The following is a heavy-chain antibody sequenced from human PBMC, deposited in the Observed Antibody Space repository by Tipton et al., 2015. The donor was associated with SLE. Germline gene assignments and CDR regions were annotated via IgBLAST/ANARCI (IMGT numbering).Heavy chain of an antibody. CDR1: GGSISSSSNY. D-gene: IGHD2-8*01. Sequence: TLSLTCTVSGGSISSSSNYWGWIRQPPGKGLEWIGSIYYSGSTYSGSTYYNPSLKSRVTISVDTSKNQFSLKLSSVTAADTAVYYCASLVWAAPRGDWFDPWGQGTLVTVSS. CDR3: ASLVWAAPRGDWFDP. V-gene: IGHV4-39*01. CDR2: IYYSGSTYSGST. J-gene: IGHJ5*02.